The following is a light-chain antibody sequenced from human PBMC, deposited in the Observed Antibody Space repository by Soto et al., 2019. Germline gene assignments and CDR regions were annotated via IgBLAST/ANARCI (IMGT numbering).Light chain of an antibody. J-gene: IGKJ1*01. Sequence: DIQMTQSPSTLSASVGDRVTITCRASQRISSWLAWYQQKPGKAPKLLIYDASSLESGVPSSFSGSGSWTEFTLTISSLQPDDFATYYGQQFNSYSPGAFGQGTKVESK. CDR1: QRISSW. CDR2: DAS. CDR3: QQFNSYSPGA. V-gene: IGKV1-5*01.